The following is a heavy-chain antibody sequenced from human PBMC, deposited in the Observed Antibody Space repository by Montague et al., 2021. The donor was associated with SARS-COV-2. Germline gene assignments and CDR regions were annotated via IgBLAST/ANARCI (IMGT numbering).Heavy chain of an antibody. V-gene: IGHV3-48*03. CDR1: GFTFSYFE. CDR3: ARDLVVTDGISDY. CDR2: ISCAGTTI. D-gene: IGHD2-8*02. Sequence: SLRLSCAASGFTFSYFEMNWVRQAPGKGLEWISYISCAGTTIYYADSVKGRFTISRDNAKNSLYLQMNSLRAEDTAVYYCARDLVVTDGISDYWGQGTLVTVSS. J-gene: IGHJ4*02.